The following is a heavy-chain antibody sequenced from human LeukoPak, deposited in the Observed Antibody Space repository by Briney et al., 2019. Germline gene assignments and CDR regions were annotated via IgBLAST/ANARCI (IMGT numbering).Heavy chain of an antibody. D-gene: IGHD3-10*01. CDR1: GGSISSSNW. J-gene: IGHJ5*02. CDR2: IYHSGST. Sequence: SETLSLTCAVSGGSISSSNWWSWVRQPPGKGLEWIGEIYHSGSTNYNPSLKSRVTISVDKSKNQFSLKLSSVTAADTAVYYCARAVGASFGWFDPWGQGTLVTVSS. CDR3: ARAVGASFGWFDP. V-gene: IGHV4-4*02.